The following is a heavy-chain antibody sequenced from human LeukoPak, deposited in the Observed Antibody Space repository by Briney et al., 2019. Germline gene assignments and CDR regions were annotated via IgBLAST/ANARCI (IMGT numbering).Heavy chain of an antibody. Sequence: SETLSLTCTVSGGSISSSSYYWGWIRQPPGKGLEWIGSIYYSGSTYYNPSLKSRVTISVDTSKNQFSLKLSSVTAADTAVYYCARVGGSGWPRGKFDYWGQGTLVTVSS. J-gene: IGHJ4*02. CDR1: GGSISSSSYY. CDR3: ARVGGSGWPRGKFDY. V-gene: IGHV4-39*07. CDR2: IYYSGST. D-gene: IGHD6-19*01.